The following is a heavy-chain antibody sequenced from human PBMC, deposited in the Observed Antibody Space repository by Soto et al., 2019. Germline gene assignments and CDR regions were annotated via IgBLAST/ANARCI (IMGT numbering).Heavy chain of an antibody. D-gene: IGHD3-22*01. CDR3: ARGYYDSSGYYYMGSAFDI. Sequence: ESLKISCKGSGYSFTSYWIGWVRQMPGKGLEWMGIIYPGDSDTRYSPSFQSQVTISADKSISTAYLQWSSLKASDTALYYCARGYYDSSGYYYMGSAFDIWGQGTMVTVSS. CDR1: GYSFTSYW. J-gene: IGHJ3*02. CDR2: IYPGDSDT. V-gene: IGHV5-51*01.